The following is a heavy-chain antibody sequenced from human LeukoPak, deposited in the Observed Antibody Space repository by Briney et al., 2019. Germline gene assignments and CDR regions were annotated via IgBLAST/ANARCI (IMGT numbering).Heavy chain of an antibody. J-gene: IGHJ3*02. V-gene: IGHV5-51*01. Sequence: GASLQISCKGAASIFTTYWIGWVRQLPGKGLQLMGIIYPGDSDIRYSPSFQGQVTISADKSITSAYLQWSSRKASDIAMYYCASLHNDVGAFDIWGLGTMVTVSS. D-gene: IGHD1-1*01. CDR1: ASIFTTYW. CDR2: IYPGDSDI. CDR3: ASLHNDVGAFDI.